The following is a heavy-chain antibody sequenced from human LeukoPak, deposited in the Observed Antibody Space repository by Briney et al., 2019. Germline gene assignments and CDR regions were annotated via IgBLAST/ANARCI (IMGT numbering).Heavy chain of an antibody. CDR1: GGSISSGSYY. Sequence: NPSETLSLTCTVSGGSISSGSYYWSWIRQPAGKGLEWIGRIYTSGSTNYNPSLKSRVTISVDTSKNQFSLKLSSVTAADTAVYYCARDSSGWYYFDYWGQGTLVTVSS. D-gene: IGHD6-19*01. CDR3: ARDSSGWYYFDY. CDR2: IYTSGST. J-gene: IGHJ4*02. V-gene: IGHV4-61*02.